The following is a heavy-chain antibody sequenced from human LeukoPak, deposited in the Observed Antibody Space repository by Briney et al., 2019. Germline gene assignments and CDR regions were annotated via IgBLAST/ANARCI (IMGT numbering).Heavy chain of an antibody. J-gene: IGHJ4*02. CDR3: AGVPDITARPCDS. Sequence: SETLSLTCAVYGGSFSNYYWTWIRQTPGKGLEWIGEISHTGDITNYNPSLKSRVTISVDSSKKQFSLKVTSVTAADTGVYYRAGVPDITARPCDSWGPGILVTVSS. CDR2: ISHTGDIT. V-gene: IGHV4-34*01. CDR1: GGSFSNYY. D-gene: IGHD1-1*01.